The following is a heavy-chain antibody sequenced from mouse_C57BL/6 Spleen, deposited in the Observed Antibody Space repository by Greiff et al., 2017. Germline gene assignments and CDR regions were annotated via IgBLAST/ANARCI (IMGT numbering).Heavy chain of an antibody. CDR3: ATAQATFFDY. Sequence: VKLQQPGAELVKPGASVKLSCKASGYTFTSYWMHWVKQRPGRGLEWIGRIDPNSGGTKYNEKFKSKATLTVDKPSSTAYMQLSSLTSEDSAVYYCATAQATFFDYWGQGTTLTVSS. J-gene: IGHJ2*01. V-gene: IGHV1-72*01. D-gene: IGHD3-2*02. CDR1: GYTFTSYW. CDR2: IDPNSGGT.